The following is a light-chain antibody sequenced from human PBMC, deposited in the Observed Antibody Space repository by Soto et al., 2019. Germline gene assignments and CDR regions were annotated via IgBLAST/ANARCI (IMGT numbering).Light chain of an antibody. CDR1: QSVTNNQ. Sequence: EIVLTQSPGTLSLSPAARATLSCRARQSVTNNQFAWFPKKPGQAPRLLIWGVSNRTTGIPERLSSSRSWTDFTPPISSLVPEDFLVVYCYQYGSTPPTFGQGTKVDIK. J-gene: IGKJ1*01. CDR2: GVS. CDR3: YQYGSTPPT. V-gene: IGKV3-20*01.